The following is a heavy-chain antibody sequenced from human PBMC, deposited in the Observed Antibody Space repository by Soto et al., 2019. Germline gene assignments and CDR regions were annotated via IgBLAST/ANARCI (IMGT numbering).Heavy chain of an antibody. D-gene: IGHD2-15*01. CDR3: AIFGGSVSG. V-gene: IGHV1-3*01. Sequence: GASVEVCWKASGYTFTSYTMYWVRQAPGQRLECMGWINDGNDKIKYSQKFQGRVTITSDTSATTAYMELSSLTSEDTAVYYCAIFGGSVSGWGQGTLVTVSS. CDR2: INDGNDKI. CDR1: GYTFTSYT. J-gene: IGHJ4*02.